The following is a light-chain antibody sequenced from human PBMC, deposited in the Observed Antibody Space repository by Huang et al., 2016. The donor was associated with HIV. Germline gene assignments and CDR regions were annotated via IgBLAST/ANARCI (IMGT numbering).Light chain of an antibody. CDR3: QQYYSSPQT. Sequence: DIIMTQSPDPLAVSLGERATPNCRSTQSVYSSSTSKDYMAWFQQKPGQPPRLLLFWASPREAGVPDRFSGSGSGTHFTLTIANLEAEDAAIYYCQQYYSSPQTFGQGTRVEVK. CDR1: QSVYSSSTSKDY. V-gene: IGKV4-1*01. CDR2: WAS. J-gene: IGKJ1*01.